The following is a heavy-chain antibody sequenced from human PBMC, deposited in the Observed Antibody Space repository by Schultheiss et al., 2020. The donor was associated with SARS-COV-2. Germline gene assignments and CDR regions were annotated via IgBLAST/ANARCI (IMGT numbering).Heavy chain of an antibody. CDR2: INPSGGST. Sequence: ASVKVSCKASGYTFTSYGISWVRQAPGQGLEWMGIINPSGGSTSYAQKFQGRVTMTRDTSISTAYMELSRLRSDDTAVYYCARGLGSSGWYAGYWGQGTLVTVSS. D-gene: IGHD6-19*01. J-gene: IGHJ4*02. CDR1: GYTFTSYG. V-gene: IGHV1-46*01. CDR3: ARGLGSSGWYAGY.